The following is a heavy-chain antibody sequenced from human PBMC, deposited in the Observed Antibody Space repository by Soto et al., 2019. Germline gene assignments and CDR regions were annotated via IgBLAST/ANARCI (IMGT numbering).Heavy chain of an antibody. CDR3: ARSRDGYSFYFYYGMDG. CDR1: GFIFTSYG. Sequence: PGGSLRLSCAASGFIFTSYGMHWVRQAPGKGLEWMALILHDGSAEYYADSVKGRFTISRDNSKNTLYLQMNSLTAEDTAVYYCARSRDGYSFYFYYGMDGWXQGTTVTVSS. J-gene: IGHJ6*02. D-gene: IGHD4-4*01. V-gene: IGHV3-30*03. CDR2: ILHDGSAE.